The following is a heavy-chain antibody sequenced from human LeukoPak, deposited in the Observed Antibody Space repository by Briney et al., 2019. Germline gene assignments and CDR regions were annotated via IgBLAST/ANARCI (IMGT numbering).Heavy chain of an antibody. J-gene: IGHJ4*02. Sequence: GGSLRLSCAASGFTFSSYAMSWVRQAPGKGLEWVSAISGSGVSTYYADSVKGRFTISRDNSKNTLYLQMDSLRAEDTAVYYCAKGLYSSSSHWGQGTLVTVSS. CDR3: AKGLYSSSSH. V-gene: IGHV3-23*01. CDR2: ISGSGVST. D-gene: IGHD6-13*01. CDR1: GFTFSSYA.